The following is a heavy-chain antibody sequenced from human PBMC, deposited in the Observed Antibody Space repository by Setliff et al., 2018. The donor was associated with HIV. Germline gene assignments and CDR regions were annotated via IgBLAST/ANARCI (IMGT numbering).Heavy chain of an antibody. D-gene: IGHD3-16*01. Sequence: SETLSLTCTVSGASIDRFFWSWIRLPPGKGLEWIGNVFFSGVATYNPSLKSRVTVSIQTSRSQFSLTLRSVTAADTATYYCARDLASSYFDFWGQGALFTVGS. J-gene: IGHJ4*02. CDR3: ARDLASSYFDF. V-gene: IGHV4-59*01. CDR2: VFFSGVA. CDR1: GASIDRFF.